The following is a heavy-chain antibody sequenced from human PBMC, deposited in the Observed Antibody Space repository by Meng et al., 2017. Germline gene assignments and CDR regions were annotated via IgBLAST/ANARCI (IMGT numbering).Heavy chain of an antibody. CDR1: GFTFDDYA. D-gene: IGHD6-19*01. V-gene: IGHV3-9*01. CDR2: ISWNSGSI. J-gene: IGHJ3*02. Sequence: SLKISCAASGFTFDDYAMHWVRQAPGKGLEWVSGISWNSGSIGYADSVKGRFTISRDNAKNTLYLQMNSLRAEDTAVYYCTRVAVGGTRSFDIWGQGTMVTVSS. CDR3: TRVAVGGTRSFDI.